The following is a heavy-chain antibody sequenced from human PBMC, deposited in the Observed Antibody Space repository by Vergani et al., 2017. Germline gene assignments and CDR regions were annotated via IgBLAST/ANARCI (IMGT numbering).Heavy chain of an antibody. D-gene: IGHD1-26*01. J-gene: IGHJ4*02. V-gene: IGHV3-48*03. CDR1: GFTFSSYE. CDR2: ISSSGSTI. CDR3: ARHGTGIVGATHFDY. Sequence: EVQLVESGGGLVQPGGSLRLSCAASGFTFSSYEMNWVRQAPGKGLEWVSYISSSGSTIYYADSVKGRFTISRDNAKNSLYLQMNSLRAEDTAVYYCARHGTGIVGATHFDYWGQGTLVTVSS.